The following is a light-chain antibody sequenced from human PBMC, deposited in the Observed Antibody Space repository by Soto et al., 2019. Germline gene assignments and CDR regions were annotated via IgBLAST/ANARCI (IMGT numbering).Light chain of an antibody. Sequence: TQLTQSPSSLSASVGDSVTITCRASQGIRSYLAWYQQKPGKAPDLLIYAASTLQSGVPSRFSGSGSGTDFTLTISSLQPEDFATYYCQQLSSYPLTFGGGTKVEI. J-gene: IGKJ4*01. CDR3: QQLSSYPLT. V-gene: IGKV1-9*01. CDR1: QGIRSY. CDR2: AAS.